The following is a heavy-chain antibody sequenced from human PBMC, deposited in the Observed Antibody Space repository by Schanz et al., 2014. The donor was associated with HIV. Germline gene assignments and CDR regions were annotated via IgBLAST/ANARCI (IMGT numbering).Heavy chain of an antibody. V-gene: IGHV3-23*01. CDR1: GFTFSSYA. CDR3: AKPEYDSRGNSQSHFDS. Sequence: EVQLLESGGGLVQPGGSLRLSCAASGFTFSSYAMTWVRQAPGKGLEWVSSISESGGRTYYADSVNGRFTISRDNSKNTLYLQMTTLRIDDTAVYYCAKPEYDSRGNSQSHFDSWGQGTLVTVSS. D-gene: IGHD3-22*01. CDR2: ISESGGRT. J-gene: IGHJ4*02.